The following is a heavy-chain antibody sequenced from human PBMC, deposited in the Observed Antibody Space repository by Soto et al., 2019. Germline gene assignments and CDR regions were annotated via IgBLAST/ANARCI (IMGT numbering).Heavy chain of an antibody. J-gene: IGHJ5*02. D-gene: IGHD3-3*01. V-gene: IGHV1-69*13. CDR2: IIPIFGTA. Sequence: SVKVSCKASGGTFSSYAISWVRQAPGQGLEWMGGIIPIFGTANYAQKFQGRVTITADESTSTAYMELSSLRSEGTAVYYCARNRRHITIFGVVIPWFDPWGQGTLVTVSS. CDR3: ARNRRHITIFGVVIPWFDP. CDR1: GGTFSSYA.